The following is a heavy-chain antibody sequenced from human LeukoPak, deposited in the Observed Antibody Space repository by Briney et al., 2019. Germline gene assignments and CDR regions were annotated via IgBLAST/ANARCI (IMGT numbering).Heavy chain of an antibody. CDR2: ISAYNGNT. J-gene: IGHJ4*02. CDR1: GYTFTSYG. CDR3: AREPRPSGGIYYFDY. V-gene: IGHV1-18*01. D-gene: IGHD6-13*01. Sequence: ASVKVSCKASGYTFTSYGTSWVRQAPGQGLEWMGWISAYNGNTNYAQKLQGRVTMTTDTSTSTAYMELRSLRSDDTAVYYCAREPRPSGGIYYFDYWGQGTLVTVSS.